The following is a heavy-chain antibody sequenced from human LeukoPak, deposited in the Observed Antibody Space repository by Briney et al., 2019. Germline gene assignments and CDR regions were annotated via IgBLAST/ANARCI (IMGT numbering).Heavy chain of an antibody. J-gene: IGHJ4*02. V-gene: IGHV4-39*07. CDR1: GGSISSSSYY. Sequence: SETLSLTCTVSGGSISSSSYYWGWIRQPPGKGLEWIGSIYYSGSTYYNPSLKSRVTISVDTSKNQFSLKLSSVTAADTAVYYCAGGQAARWYFDYWGQGTLVTVSS. CDR3: AGGQAARWYFDY. D-gene: IGHD6-6*01. CDR2: IYYSGST.